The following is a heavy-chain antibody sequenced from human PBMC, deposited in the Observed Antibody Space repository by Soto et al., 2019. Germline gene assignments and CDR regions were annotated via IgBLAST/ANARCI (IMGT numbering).Heavy chain of an antibody. J-gene: IGHJ4*02. CDR3: ARGAGLFDY. CDR1: GGSVSSHSYY. Sequence: LTCTVSGGSVSSHSYYWSWIRQPPGKGLEWIGYIYYSGSTNYNPSLKSRVTISVDTSNNQFSLKLSSVTAADTAVYYCARGAGLFDYWGQGTLVTVSX. V-gene: IGHV4-61*01. CDR2: IYYSGST. D-gene: IGHD3-16*01.